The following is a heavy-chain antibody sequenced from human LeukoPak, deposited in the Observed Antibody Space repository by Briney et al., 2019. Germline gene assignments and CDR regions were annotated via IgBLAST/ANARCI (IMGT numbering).Heavy chain of an antibody. V-gene: IGHV4-38-2*02. CDR3: ARGGWNKFDY. Sequence: SETLSLTCTVSGYSISSGYYWGWIRQPPGKGLEWIGIIYHSGRTDYNPSLKSRVTISEDTSKNQFSLKLSSVTAADTAVYYCARGGWNKFDYWGQGTLVTVSS. CDR2: IYHSGRT. CDR1: GYSISSGYY. D-gene: IGHD3-22*01. J-gene: IGHJ4*02.